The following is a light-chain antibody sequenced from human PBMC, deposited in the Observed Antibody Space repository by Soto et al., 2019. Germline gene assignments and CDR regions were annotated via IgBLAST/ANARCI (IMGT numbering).Light chain of an antibody. CDR1: SSDVGGYNY. Sequence: QSVLTQPPSASGSPGQSVTISCTGTSSDVGGYNYVSWYQQHPGKAPKLMIYEVSKRPSGVPDRFSGSKSGNTASLTVSGLQADDEADYYCSSYAGSNLLLFGGGTKVTVL. J-gene: IGLJ2*01. CDR3: SSYAGSNLLL. V-gene: IGLV2-8*01. CDR2: EVS.